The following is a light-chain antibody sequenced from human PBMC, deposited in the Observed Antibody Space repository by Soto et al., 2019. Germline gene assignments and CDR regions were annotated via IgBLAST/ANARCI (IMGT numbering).Light chain of an antibody. CDR2: GAS. CDR1: QYIGSN. J-gene: IGKJ1*01. Sequence: EIVMTQSPATLSVSPGEKATLSCRASQYIGSNVAWNQQKPGQAPRLLIYGASTRATGVPARFSGSGSGTDFTLTISSLEPEDFAVYYCQQRSNWPRTFGQGTKVDIK. V-gene: IGKV3-15*01. CDR3: QQRSNWPRT.